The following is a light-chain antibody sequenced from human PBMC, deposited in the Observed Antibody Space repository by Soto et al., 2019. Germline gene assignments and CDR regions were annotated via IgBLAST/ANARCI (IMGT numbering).Light chain of an antibody. CDR2: GAS. CDR3: QQYNNWPPVT. V-gene: IGKV3-15*01. J-gene: IGKJ4*01. Sequence: EIVMTQSPATLSVSPGERATLSCRASQSVSSNLAWYQQKPGQAPRLLYGASTRATGIPARFSGSESGTEFTLTISSLQSEDFAVYYCQQYNNWPPVTFGGGTKVEIK. CDR1: QSVSSN.